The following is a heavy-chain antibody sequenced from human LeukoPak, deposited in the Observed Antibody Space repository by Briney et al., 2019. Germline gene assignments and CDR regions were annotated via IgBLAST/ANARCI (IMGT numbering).Heavy chain of an antibody. J-gene: IGHJ5*02. CDR1: GFTFSRYT. D-gene: IGHD3-22*01. CDR3: ARGGDSSGYEGRFDP. CDR2: ISTSSSYI. V-gene: IGHV3-21*01. Sequence: GGSLRLSCAASGFTFSRYTMNWVRQAPGKGLEWVSSISTSSSYIYYADSVKGRFTISRDNAKNSVYLQMNSLRAEDTAVYYCARGGDSSGYEGRFDPWGQGTLVTVSS.